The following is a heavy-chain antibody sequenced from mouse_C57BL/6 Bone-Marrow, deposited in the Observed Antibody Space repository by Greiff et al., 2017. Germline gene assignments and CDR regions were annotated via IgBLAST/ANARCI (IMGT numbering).Heavy chain of an antibody. CDR1: GYTFTSYG. CDR2: IYPRSGNT. CDR3: SRSGSYGSPFAY. D-gene: IGHD1-1*01. Sequence: QVQLKESGAELARPGASVKLSCKASGYTFTSYGISWVKQRTGQGLEWIGEIYPRSGNTYYNEKFKGKATLTADKSSSTAYMELRSLTSEDSAVYFCSRSGSYGSPFAYWDQGTLVTVSA. J-gene: IGHJ3*01. V-gene: IGHV1-81*01.